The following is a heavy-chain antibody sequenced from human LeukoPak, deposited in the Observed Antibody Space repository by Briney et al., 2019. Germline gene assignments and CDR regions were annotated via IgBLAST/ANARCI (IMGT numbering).Heavy chain of an antibody. Sequence: GGSLRLSCAASGFTFSSYGMHWVRQAPGKGLEWVAFIRYDGSNKYYADSVKGRFTISRDNSKNTLYLQMNSLRAEDTAVYYCARVNYDFWSGYQDNWFDPWGQGTLVTVSS. D-gene: IGHD3-3*01. V-gene: IGHV3-30*02. CDR2: IRYDGSNK. CDR1: GFTFSSYG. J-gene: IGHJ5*02. CDR3: ARVNYDFWSGYQDNWFDP.